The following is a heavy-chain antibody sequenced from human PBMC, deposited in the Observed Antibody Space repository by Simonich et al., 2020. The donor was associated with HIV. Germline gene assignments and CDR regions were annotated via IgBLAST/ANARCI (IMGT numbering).Heavy chain of an antibody. Sequence: QVQLQESGPGLVKPSETLSLTCAVSGYSISSGYYWGWIRQPPGKGLEWIGSIYHSGSTYHHPSHKSRVTISVDKSKNQFSLKLSSVTAADTAVYYCAREGGGYCSSTSCRYYYYGMDVWGQGTTVTVSS. CDR2: IYHSGST. J-gene: IGHJ6*02. CDR3: AREGGGYCSSTSCRYYYYGMDV. V-gene: IGHV4-38-2*02. CDR1: GYSISSGYY. D-gene: IGHD2-2*01.